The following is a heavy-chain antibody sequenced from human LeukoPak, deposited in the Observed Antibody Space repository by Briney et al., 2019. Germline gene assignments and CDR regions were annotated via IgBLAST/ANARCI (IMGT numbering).Heavy chain of an antibody. Sequence: PGRSLRLSCAASGFTFSSYAMHWVRQAPGKGLEWVTVISNDESKKFYADSVKGRFTVSRDNPKNTLYPQVNSLRAEDTAVYYCARDGGIGWVDLDYWGQGTLVTVSS. V-gene: IGHV3-30*04. CDR1: GFTFSSYA. D-gene: IGHD6-19*01. J-gene: IGHJ4*02. CDR2: ISNDESKK. CDR3: ARDGGIGWVDLDY.